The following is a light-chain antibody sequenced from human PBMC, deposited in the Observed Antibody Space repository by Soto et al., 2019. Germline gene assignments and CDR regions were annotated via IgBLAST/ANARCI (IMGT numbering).Light chain of an antibody. V-gene: IGLV2-23*01. CDR1: SSDVGTYKP. CDR2: DDS. J-gene: IGLJ3*02. Sequence: QSSLTQPASLSGSPGQSITISCTGTSSDVGTYKPVSWYQQHPGKAPKVIIYDDSKRPSGVSNRFSGSKSGNTASLTISGLQAEDEADYYCCSFAGSSTWFGGGTKVTVL. CDR3: CSFAGSSTW.